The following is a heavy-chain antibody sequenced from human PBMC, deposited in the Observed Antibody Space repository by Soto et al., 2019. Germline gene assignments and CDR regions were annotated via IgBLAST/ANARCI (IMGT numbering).Heavy chain of an antibody. J-gene: IGHJ6*02. V-gene: IGHV3-15*01. CDR2: IKSKTDGGTT. Sequence: PGGSLRLSCAASGFTFSNAWMSWVRQAPGKGLEWVGRIKSKTDGGTTDYAAPVKGRFTISRDDSKNTLYLQMNSLKTEDTAVYYCTTEDVLIWFGDRNYYGMDVWGQGTTVTVSS. CDR3: TTEDVLIWFGDRNYYGMDV. D-gene: IGHD3-10*01. CDR1: GFTFSNAW.